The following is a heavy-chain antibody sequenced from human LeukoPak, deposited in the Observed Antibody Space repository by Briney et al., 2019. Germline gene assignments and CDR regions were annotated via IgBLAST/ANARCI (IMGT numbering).Heavy chain of an antibody. CDR1: GYTFTSYD. Sequence: ASVKVSCKASGYTFTSYDFNWLRQATGQGPEWMGWMNPNSGATGYAQKFQGRVTITADESTSTAYMELSSLRSEDTAVYYCARDGRDGYNPFDYWGQGTLVTVSS. CDR2: MNPNSGAT. J-gene: IGHJ4*02. D-gene: IGHD5-24*01. V-gene: IGHV1-8*01. CDR3: ARDGRDGYNPFDY.